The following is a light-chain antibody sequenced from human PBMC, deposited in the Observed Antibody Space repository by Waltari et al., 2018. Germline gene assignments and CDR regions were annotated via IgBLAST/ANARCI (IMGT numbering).Light chain of an antibody. J-gene: IGKJ1*01. CDR2: ATS. CDR3: QKYNDAPWT. CDR1: QDIRNS. Sequence: DIQMTQFPSSLSASVGDRVTITCRASQDIRNSLAWYQLKPGKAPKVLIYATSTLYSGVASRFRGSRSGTEFTLTISSLQPEDVATYYCQKYNDAPWTFGRGTRVEIK. V-gene: IGKV1-27*01.